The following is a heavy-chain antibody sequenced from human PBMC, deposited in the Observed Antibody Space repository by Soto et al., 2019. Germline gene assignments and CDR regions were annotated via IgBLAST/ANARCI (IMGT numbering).Heavy chain of an antibody. J-gene: IGHJ6*02. CDR2: IKSKTDGGTT. V-gene: IGHV3-15*07. CDR1: GFTLSNAW. CDR3: TVVGWNDFWSGYYLEYYYYGMDV. D-gene: IGHD3-3*01. Sequence: GGSLRLSCAASGFTLSNAWMNWVRQAPGKGLEWVGRIKSKTDGGTTDYAAPVKGRFTISRDDSKNTLYLQMNSLKTEDTAVYYCTVVGWNDFWSGYYLEYYYYGMDVWGQGTTVTVSS.